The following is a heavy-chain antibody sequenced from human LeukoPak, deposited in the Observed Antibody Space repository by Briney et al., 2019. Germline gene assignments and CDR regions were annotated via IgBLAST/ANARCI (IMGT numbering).Heavy chain of an antibody. CDR2: INPRTGST. D-gene: IGHD7-27*01. CDR3: ARLGIKDY. J-gene: IGHJ4*02. Sequence: ASVKVSCKASGYTFTSYYIFWVRQAPGQGLEWMGIINPRTGSTSYSQKFQGRVTMTRDMSTSTVYMELSSLRSEDTAVYYCARLGIKDYWGQGTLVTVSS. CDR1: GYTFTSYY. V-gene: IGHV1-46*01.